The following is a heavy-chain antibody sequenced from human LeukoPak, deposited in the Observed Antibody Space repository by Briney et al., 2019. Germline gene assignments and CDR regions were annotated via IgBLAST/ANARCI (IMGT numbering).Heavy chain of an antibody. D-gene: IGHD1-26*01. CDR1: GYTFTSYG. CDR3: ARVRGVGATTLGDYYYYYMDV. V-gene: IGHV1-18*01. J-gene: IGHJ6*03. CDR2: ISAYNGNT. Sequence: ASVKVSCKASGYTFTSYGISWVRQAPGQGLEWMVWISAYNGNTNYAQKLQGRVTMTTDTSTSTAYMELRSLRSDDTAVYYCARVRGVGATTLGDYYYYYMDVWGKGTPVTVSS.